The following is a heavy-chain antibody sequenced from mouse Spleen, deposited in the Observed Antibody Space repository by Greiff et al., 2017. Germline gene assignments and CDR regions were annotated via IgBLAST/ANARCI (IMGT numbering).Heavy chain of an antibody. CDR3: ARQDDSYYFDY. J-gene: IGHJ2*01. Sequence: EVKLMESGGGLVKPGGSLKLSCAASGFTFSSYTMSWVRQTPAKRLEWVATISSGGGNTYYPDSVKGRFTISRDNARNTLYLQMSSLRSEDTAMYYCARQDDSYYFDYWGQGTTLTVSS. CDR1: GFTFSSYT. D-gene: IGHD2-4*01. CDR2: ISSGGGNT. V-gene: IGHV5-9*04.